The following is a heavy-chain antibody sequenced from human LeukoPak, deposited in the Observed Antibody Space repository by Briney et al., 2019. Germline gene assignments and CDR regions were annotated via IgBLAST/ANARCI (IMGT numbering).Heavy chain of an antibody. D-gene: IGHD1-1*01. CDR3: AREDTTGLTDF. CDR1: GGSIGSFY. Sequence: PSETLSLTCTVSGGSIGSFYWNWIRQSPEKGLEWIGYIYNSGNSNYNPSLKSRVTLSVDASKNQFSLKLSSVTAADTAVYYCAREDTTGLTDFWGQGTLVTVSS. J-gene: IGHJ4*02. V-gene: IGHV4-59*01. CDR2: IYNSGNS.